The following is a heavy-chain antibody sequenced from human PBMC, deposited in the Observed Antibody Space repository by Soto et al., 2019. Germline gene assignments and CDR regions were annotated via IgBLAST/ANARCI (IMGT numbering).Heavy chain of an antibody. CDR3: ARHYYASGTAVLGFDY. J-gene: IGHJ4*02. D-gene: IGHD3-10*01. V-gene: IGHV5-10-1*01. CDR1: GYSFTSYW. Sequence: GESLKISCQGSGYSFTSYWISWVRQVPGKGLEWMGRIDPSDTYTNYSPSFQGHVTISVDKSISTAYLQWSSLKASDTAMYYCARHYYASGTAVLGFDYWGQGALVTVS. CDR2: IDPSDTYT.